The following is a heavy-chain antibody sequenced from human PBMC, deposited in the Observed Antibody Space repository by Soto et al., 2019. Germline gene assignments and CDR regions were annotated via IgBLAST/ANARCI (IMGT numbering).Heavy chain of an antibody. CDR2: ISGIRDYI. Sequence: GGSLRLSCAAYGFTFSYYTVHWVRRAPGKGLEWVSSISGIRDYIRYADSVKGRFTISRDNAKTSLYLQMNSLTAEDTAVYYCAREGVHNYTEYYFDYWGQGTLVTVSS. V-gene: IGHV3-21*06. D-gene: IGHD3-10*01. CDR1: GFTFSYYT. J-gene: IGHJ4*02. CDR3: AREGVHNYTEYYFDY.